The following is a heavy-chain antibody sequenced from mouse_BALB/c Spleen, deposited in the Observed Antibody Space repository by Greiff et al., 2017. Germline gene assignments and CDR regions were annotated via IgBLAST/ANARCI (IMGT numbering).Heavy chain of an antibody. CDR1: GYTFTSYW. D-gene: IGHD1-1*01. CDR3: ARSDYGSSAWLAY. J-gene: IGHJ3*01. CDR2: INPSNGRT. Sequence: QVQLQQSGAELVKPGASVKLSCKASGYTFTSYWMHWVKQRPGQGLEWIGEINPSNGRTNYNEKFKSKATLTVDKSSSTAYMQLSSLTSEDSAVYYCARSDYGSSAWLAYWGQGTLVTVSA. V-gene: IGHV1S81*02.